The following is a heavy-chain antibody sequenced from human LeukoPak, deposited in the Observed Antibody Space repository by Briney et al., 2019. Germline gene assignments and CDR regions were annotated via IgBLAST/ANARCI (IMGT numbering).Heavy chain of an antibody. CDR2: FDPEDGET. J-gene: IGHJ4*01. CDR1: GYTLTELS. D-gene: IGHD3-10*01. CDR3: TTREIVVEPALTSMVRGVLWRSDF. Sequence: ASVKVSCKVSGYTLTELSMHWVRQAPGKGLEWMGGFDPEDGETIYAQKFQGKVTMTEDTSTDTAYMELSSLRSEDTGVYYCTTREIVVEPALTSMVRGVLWRSDFWGHGTLVTVSS. V-gene: IGHV1-24*01.